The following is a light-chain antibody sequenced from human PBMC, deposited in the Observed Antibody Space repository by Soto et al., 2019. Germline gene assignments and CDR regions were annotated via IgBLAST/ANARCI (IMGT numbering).Light chain of an antibody. Sequence: QSALTQPPSVSGSPGQSVAISCTGTSSDVGGYNRVSWYQQPPGTAPKLMIYEVSNRPSGVPDRFSGSKSGNTASLTISGLQAEDEADYYCNSYTSSSTWVFGGGTKVTVL. CDR3: NSYTSSSTWV. J-gene: IGLJ3*02. V-gene: IGLV2-18*02. CDR1: SSDVGGYNR. CDR2: EVS.